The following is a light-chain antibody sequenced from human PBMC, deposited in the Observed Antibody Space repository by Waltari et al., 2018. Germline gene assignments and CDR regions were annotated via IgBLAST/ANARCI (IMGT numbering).Light chain of an antibody. CDR3: QQRSNWLS. CDR1: QSVGGS. V-gene: IGKV3-11*01. Sequence: ETVLTQSPATLSFSAGERATLPCRASQSVGGSLAWYQQKPGQAPRLLIYDASKRATGIPARFSGSGSGTDFTLTISSLEPEDFAVYYCQQRSNWLSFGGGTKVEIK. J-gene: IGKJ4*01. CDR2: DAS.